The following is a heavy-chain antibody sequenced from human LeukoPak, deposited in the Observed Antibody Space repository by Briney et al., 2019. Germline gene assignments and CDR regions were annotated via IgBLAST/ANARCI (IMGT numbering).Heavy chain of an antibody. CDR3: ARGGSEGGDDSSGYYYWYFQH. V-gene: IGHV4-59*01. Sequence: SETLSLTCTVSGGSISSYYWSWIRQPPGKGLEWIGYIYYSGSTNYNPSLKSRVTISVDTSKNQFSLKLSSVTAADTAVYYCARGGSEGGDDSSGYYYWYFQHWGQGTLVTVSS. CDR1: GGSISSYY. J-gene: IGHJ1*01. D-gene: IGHD3-22*01. CDR2: IYYSGST.